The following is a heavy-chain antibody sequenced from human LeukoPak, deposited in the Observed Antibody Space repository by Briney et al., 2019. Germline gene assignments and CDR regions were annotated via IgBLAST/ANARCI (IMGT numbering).Heavy chain of an antibody. CDR2: IYHSGST. Sequence: SETLSLTCAVSGGSISSSNWWCWVRQPPGKGLEWSGEIYHSGSTNYHPSLKSRVTISVDKSKNQFSLKLSSVTAADTAVYYCARRGFNDAFDIWGEGTMVTVSS. V-gene: IGHV4-4*02. CDR3: ARRGFNDAFDI. CDR1: GGSISSSNW. J-gene: IGHJ3*02.